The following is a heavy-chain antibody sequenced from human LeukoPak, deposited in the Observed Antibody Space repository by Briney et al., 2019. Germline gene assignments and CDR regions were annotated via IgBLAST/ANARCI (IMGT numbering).Heavy chain of an antibody. CDR1: GFTFSIYT. CDR3: ARHLYHCGGGNCYYYFDY. Sequence: PGGSLRLSCVASGFTFSIYTMSWVRQAPGKGLEWVSSITSSSSSMYSADSVKGRLTISRDNAKNSLYLQMNSLRAEDTAIYYCARHLYHCGGGNCYYYFDYWGQGTLVTVSS. CDR2: ITSSSSSM. V-gene: IGHV3-21*01. J-gene: IGHJ4*02. D-gene: IGHD2-21*02.